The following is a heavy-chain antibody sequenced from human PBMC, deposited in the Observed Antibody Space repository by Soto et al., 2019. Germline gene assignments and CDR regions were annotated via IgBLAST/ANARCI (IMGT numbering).Heavy chain of an antibody. Sequence: PSETLSLTCTVSGGSISSSSYYWGWIRQPPGKGLEWIGSIYYSGSTYYNPSLKSRVTISVDTSKNQFSLKLSSVTAADTAVYYCARFTVDSSGWLDYWGQGTLVTVSS. D-gene: IGHD6-19*01. CDR3: ARFTVDSSGWLDY. V-gene: IGHV4-39*01. CDR2: IYYSGST. J-gene: IGHJ4*02. CDR1: GGSISSSSYY.